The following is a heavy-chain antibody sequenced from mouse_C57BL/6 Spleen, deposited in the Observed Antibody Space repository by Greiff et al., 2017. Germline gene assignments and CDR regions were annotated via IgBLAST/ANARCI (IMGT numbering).Heavy chain of an antibody. D-gene: IGHD3-2*02. CDR1: GYTFTSYW. CDR2: IHPNSGST. CDR3: AKAQATRYYLDY. V-gene: IGHV1-64*01. Sequence: VQLQQPGAELVKPGDSVKLSCKASGYTFTSYWMHWVKQRPGQGLDWIGMIHPNSGSTNYNAKFKSTATLTVDKSSSTAYLQLSSLTSEDSAVYYCAKAQATRYYLDYWGQGTTLTVSS. J-gene: IGHJ2*01.